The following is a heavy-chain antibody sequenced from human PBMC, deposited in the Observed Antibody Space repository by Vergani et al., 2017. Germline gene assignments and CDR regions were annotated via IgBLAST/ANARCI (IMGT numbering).Heavy chain of an antibody. Sequence: QVQLQESGPGLVKPSETLSLTCTVSGGSISSYYWSWIRQPPGKGLEWIGYIYYSGSTNYNPSLKSRVTISVETSKNQFSLKLSSVTAADTAVYYCARDRISPYYYGMDVWGQGTTVTVSS. CDR2: IYYSGST. CDR3: ARDRISPYYYGMDV. CDR1: GGSISSYY. J-gene: IGHJ6*02. V-gene: IGHV4-59*01. D-gene: IGHD2/OR15-2a*01.